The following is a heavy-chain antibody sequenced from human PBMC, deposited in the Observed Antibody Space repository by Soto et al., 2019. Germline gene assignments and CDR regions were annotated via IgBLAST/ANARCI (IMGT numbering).Heavy chain of an antibody. CDR2: IFYSGTT. CDR3: TTDLHCSSTSCYAYFQH. V-gene: IGHV3-15*01. J-gene: IGHJ1*01. CDR1: GGSISNYY. D-gene: IGHD2-2*01. Sequence: PSETLSLTCTVSGGSISNYYWSWIRQPPGRGLEWIGHIFYSGTTDYAAPVKGRFTISRDDSKNTLYLQMNSLKTEDTAVYYCTTDLHCSSTSCYAYFQHWGQGTLVTVSS.